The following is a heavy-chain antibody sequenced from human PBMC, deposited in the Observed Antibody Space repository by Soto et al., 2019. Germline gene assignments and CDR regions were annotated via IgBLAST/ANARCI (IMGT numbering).Heavy chain of an antibody. Sequence: GGSLRLSCAASGFTFSSYGMHWVRQAPGKGLEWVAVISYDGSNKYYADSVKGRFTISRDNSKNTLYLQMNSLRAEDTAVYYCATGDIVVVPAAIFYWGQGTLVTVSS. CDR3: ATGDIVVVPAAIFY. D-gene: IGHD2-2*01. CDR1: GFTFSSYG. V-gene: IGHV3-30*03. CDR2: ISYDGSNK. J-gene: IGHJ4*02.